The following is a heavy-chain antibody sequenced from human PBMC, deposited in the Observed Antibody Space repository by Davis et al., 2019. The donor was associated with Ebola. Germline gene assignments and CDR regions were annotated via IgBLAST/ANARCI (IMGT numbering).Heavy chain of an antibody. D-gene: IGHD3-3*01. V-gene: IGHV1-69*04. Sequence: SVKVSCKASGGTFSSYAISWVRQAPGQGLEWMGRIIPILGIANYAQKFQGRVTITADKSTSTAYMELSSLRSEDTAVYYCARDCALLEWCYFDYWGQGTLVTVSS. CDR3: ARDCALLEWCYFDY. CDR2: IIPILGIA. CDR1: GGTFSSYA. J-gene: IGHJ4*02.